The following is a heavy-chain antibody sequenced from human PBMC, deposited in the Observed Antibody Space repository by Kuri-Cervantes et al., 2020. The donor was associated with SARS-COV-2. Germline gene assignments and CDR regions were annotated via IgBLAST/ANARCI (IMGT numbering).Heavy chain of an antibody. V-gene: IGHV3-64D*08. J-gene: IGHJ4*02. CDR2: ISSNGGST. CDR1: GFTFSSYA. D-gene: IGHD6-13*01. Sequence: GGSLRLSCSASGFTFSSYAMHWVRQAPGKGLEYVSAISSNGGSTYYADSVKGRFTISRDNSKNTLYLQMSSLRAEDTAVYYCVKDHAAAGTTYFDYWGQRTLVTVSS. CDR3: VKDHAAAGTTYFDY.